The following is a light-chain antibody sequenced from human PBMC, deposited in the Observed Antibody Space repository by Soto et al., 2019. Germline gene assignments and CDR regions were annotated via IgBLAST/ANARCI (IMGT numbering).Light chain of an antibody. CDR2: DAS. CDR3: QQYNSYPYT. V-gene: IGKV1-5*01. J-gene: IGKJ2*01. CDR1: QSISSW. Sequence: DIQMTQSPSTVSSSVEDRVTITCRASQSISSWLAWYQQKPGKAPKLLIYDASSLESGVPSRFSGSGSGTEFTLTISSLQPDDFATYYCQQYNSYPYTFGQGTKLEIK.